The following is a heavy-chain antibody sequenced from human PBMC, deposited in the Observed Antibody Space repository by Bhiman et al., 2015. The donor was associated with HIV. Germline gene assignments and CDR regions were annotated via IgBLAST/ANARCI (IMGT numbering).Heavy chain of an antibody. D-gene: IGHD3-16*02. J-gene: IGHJ1*01. CDR2: IYSGGST. V-gene: IGHV3-66*01. CDR3: ATGGFGGVIVYLAEYFQH. Sequence: EVQLVESGGGLVQPGGSLRLSCAASGFTVSSNYMSWVRQAPGKGLEWVSIIYSGGSTYYADSVKGRFTISRDNSKNTLYLQMNSLRAEDTAVYYCATGGFGGVIVYLAEYFQHVGPGHPGHRLL. CDR1: GFTVSSNY.